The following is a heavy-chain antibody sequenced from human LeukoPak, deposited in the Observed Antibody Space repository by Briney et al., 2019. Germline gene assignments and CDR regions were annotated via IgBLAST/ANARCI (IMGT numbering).Heavy chain of an antibody. CDR2: IYYSGST. CDR1: GGSISSYL. CDR3: ARAATGGTMVRGVIIGGWFDP. D-gene: IGHD3-10*01. Sequence: SETLSLTCTVSGGSISSYLWSWIRQPPGKGLEWIGYIYYSGSTYYNPSLKSRVTISVDTSKNQFSLKLSSVTAADTAVYYCARAATGGTMVRGVIIGGWFDPWGQGTLVTVSS. V-gene: IGHV4-59*12. J-gene: IGHJ5*02.